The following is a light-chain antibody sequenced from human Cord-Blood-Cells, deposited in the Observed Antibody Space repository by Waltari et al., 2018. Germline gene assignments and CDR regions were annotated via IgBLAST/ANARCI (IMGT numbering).Light chain of an antibody. CDR2: GNS. Sequence: QSVLTQPPSVSGAPGQRVTISCTGSSSNIGAGYDVHWYQQLPGTAPKLLIYGNSNRPSGVPARCSGSKSGTSASLAITGLRAEDEADYYCQSYDSSLSWVFGGGTKLTVL. CDR3: QSYDSSLSWV. CDR1: SSNIGAGYD. J-gene: IGLJ2*01. V-gene: IGLV1-40*01.